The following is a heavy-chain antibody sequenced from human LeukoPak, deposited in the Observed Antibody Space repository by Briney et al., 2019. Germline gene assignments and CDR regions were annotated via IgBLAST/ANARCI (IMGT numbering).Heavy chain of an antibody. Sequence: PSETLSLTCTVSGGSISSYYWSWIRQSPGKGLEWIGYIYYSGSTNYNPSLKSRVTISVDTSKNQFSLKLSSVTAADTAVYYCARVGRWLEPFFYSFAYWGRGPLVTVSS. V-gene: IGHV4-59*01. D-gene: IGHD6-19*01. CDR3: ARVGRWLEPFFYSFAY. CDR1: GGSISSYY. CDR2: IYYSGST. J-gene: IGHJ4*02.